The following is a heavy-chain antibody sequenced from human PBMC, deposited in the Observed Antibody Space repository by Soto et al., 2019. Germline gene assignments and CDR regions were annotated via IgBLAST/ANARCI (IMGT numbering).Heavy chain of an antibody. CDR2: IWYEGSNK. CDR3: ARESIVLVRYFYWYAFDI. CDR1: GFTFSSYG. J-gene: IGHJ3*02. V-gene: IGHV3-33*01. D-gene: IGHD3-9*01. Sequence: QVQLVESGGGVVQPGRSLRLSCAASGFTFSSYGMHWVRQAPGKGLEWVAVIWYEGSNKYYADSVKARFTISRDNSENTRYLQMISLRAVGTAVYYGARESIVLVRYFYWYAFDIWGQGSMVTVSS.